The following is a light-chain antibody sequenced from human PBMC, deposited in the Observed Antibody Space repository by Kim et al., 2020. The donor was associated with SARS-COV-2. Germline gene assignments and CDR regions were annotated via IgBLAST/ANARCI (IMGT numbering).Light chain of an antibody. Sequence: ATINCRSSQSVLYSSNNKNYLAWYQQKPGQPPKLLIYWASTRESGVPDRFSGSGSGTDFTLTISSLQAEDVAVYYCQQYYSTPLIFGGGTKVEIK. CDR2: WAS. CDR3: QQYYSTPLI. CDR1: QSVLYSSNNKNY. V-gene: IGKV4-1*01. J-gene: IGKJ4*01.